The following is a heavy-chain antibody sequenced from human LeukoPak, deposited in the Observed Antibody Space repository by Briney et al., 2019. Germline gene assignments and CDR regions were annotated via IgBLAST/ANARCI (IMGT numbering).Heavy chain of an antibody. J-gene: IGHJ3*02. D-gene: IGHD2-21*02. CDR2: ISGSGGST. CDR1: GFTFSSYA. CDR3: AKARIVVVTPGAFDI. V-gene: IGHV3-23*01. Sequence: PGGSLRLSCAASGFTFSSYAVSWVRQAPGKGLEWVSAISGSGGSTYYADSVKGRFTISRDNSKNTLYLQMNSLRAEDTAVYYCAKARIVVVTPGAFDIWGQGTMVTVSS.